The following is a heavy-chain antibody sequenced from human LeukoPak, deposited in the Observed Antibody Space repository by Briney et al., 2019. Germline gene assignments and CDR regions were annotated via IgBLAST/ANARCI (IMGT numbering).Heavy chain of an antibody. CDR3: ARDIYYDSSGYPGY. CDR2: ISYDGGNK. CDR1: GFTFSSYA. J-gene: IGHJ4*02. Sequence: GVSLTLSCAASGFTFSSYAMHWVCQAPGLALEWVAVISYDGGNKYHAESVKGRFSISRDNSKNTQYLQMNSLRAEDTAVYYCARDIYYDSSGYPGYWGQGTLVTVSS. D-gene: IGHD3-22*01. V-gene: IGHV3-30-3*01.